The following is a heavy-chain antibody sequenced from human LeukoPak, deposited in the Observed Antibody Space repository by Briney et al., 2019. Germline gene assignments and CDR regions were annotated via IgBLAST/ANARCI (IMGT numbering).Heavy chain of an antibody. J-gene: IGHJ3*02. Sequence: PGGSLRLSCAASGFTFSSYWMSWVRQAPGKGLEWVANIKRDGSEKFCIDSVRGRFTISRDNAKNSLHLQMNSLRAEDTAVYYCARGDFWSGDYTDAFDIWGQGTMVTVSS. V-gene: IGHV3-7*04. CDR3: ARGDFWSGDYTDAFDI. D-gene: IGHD3-3*01. CDR2: IKRDGSEK. CDR1: GFTFSSYW.